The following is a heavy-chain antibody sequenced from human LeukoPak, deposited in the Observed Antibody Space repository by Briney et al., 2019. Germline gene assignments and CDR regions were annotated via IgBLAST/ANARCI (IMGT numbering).Heavy chain of an antibody. Sequence: SETLSLTCTVSGGSIGSYYWSWIRQPAGNGLEWIGRIYTSGSTNYNPSLKSRVTMSVDTSKNQFSLKLSSVTAADTAVYYCARDGKEDYYDSSGYYLPFDYWGQGTLVTVSS. CDR1: GGSIGSYY. J-gene: IGHJ4*02. D-gene: IGHD3-22*01. CDR2: IYTSGST. V-gene: IGHV4-4*07. CDR3: ARDGKEDYYDSSGYYLPFDY.